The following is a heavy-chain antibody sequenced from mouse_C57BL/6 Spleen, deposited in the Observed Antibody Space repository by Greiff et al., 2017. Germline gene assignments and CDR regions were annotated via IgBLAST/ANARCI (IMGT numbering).Heavy chain of an antibody. CDR3: ARGGDYYGSSSFAY. D-gene: IGHD1-1*01. CDR1: GYAFSSYW. CDR2: IYPGDGDT. J-gene: IGHJ3*01. V-gene: IGHV1-80*01. Sequence: VQLQQSGAELVKPGASVKISCKASGYAFSSYWMNWVKPRPGKGLEWIGQIYPGDGDTNYNGKFKGKATLTADQSSSTAYMQLSSLTSEDSAVCCCARGGDYYGSSSFAYWGQGTLVTVSA.